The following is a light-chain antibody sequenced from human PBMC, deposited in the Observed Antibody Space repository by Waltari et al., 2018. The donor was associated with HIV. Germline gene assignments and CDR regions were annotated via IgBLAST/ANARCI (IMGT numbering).Light chain of an antibody. CDR3: QQYNKWPWT. J-gene: IGKJ1*01. Sequence: EVVMTQSPVTLSVSPGARATLSCMASQHSANNLTWNQQKPGKPPRLLIFGASTRATGIPARCSGSGSGTEFTLTISSLQSEDFAVYYCQQYNKWPWTFGQGTRVEIK. V-gene: IGKV3-15*01. CDR1: QHSANN. CDR2: GAS.